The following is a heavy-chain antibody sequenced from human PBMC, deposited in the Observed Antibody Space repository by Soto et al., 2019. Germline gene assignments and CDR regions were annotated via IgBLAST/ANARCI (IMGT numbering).Heavy chain of an antibody. Sequence: QVQLVQSGAEVKKPGSSVKVSCKASGGTFSSYAISWVRQAPGQGLEWMGGIIPIFGTANYAQKFQGRVTITADESTSTAYMELSSLRSEDTAVYYCASFGATIGQAGYYYGMYVWGQGTTVTVSS. CDR2: IIPIFGTA. CDR3: ASFGATIGQAGYYYGMYV. J-gene: IGHJ6*02. CDR1: GGTFSSYA. V-gene: IGHV1-69*01. D-gene: IGHD5-12*01.